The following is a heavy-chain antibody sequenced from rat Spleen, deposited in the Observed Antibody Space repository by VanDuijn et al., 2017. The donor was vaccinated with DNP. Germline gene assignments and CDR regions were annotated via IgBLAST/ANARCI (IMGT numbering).Heavy chain of an antibody. V-gene: IGHV2-1*01. CDR1: GFSLTSNS. D-gene: IGHD1-10*01. J-gene: IGHJ1*01. Sequence: QVQLKESGPGLVQPSQTLSLTCTVSGFSLTSNSVHWIRQPPGKGLEWIAAISGGGSTYYNSALKSRLSISRDTSKSQVFLKMNSLQSEDTAIYFCTRDNNYWYFDFWGPGTMVTVSS. CDR2: ISGGGST. CDR3: TRDNNYWYFDF.